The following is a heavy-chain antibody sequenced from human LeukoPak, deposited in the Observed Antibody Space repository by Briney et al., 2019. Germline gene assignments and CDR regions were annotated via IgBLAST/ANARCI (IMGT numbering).Heavy chain of an antibody. J-gene: IGHJ4*02. CDR3: ARGSFGYGDYDY. CDR1: GYTFTSYA. Sequence: ASVTVSCKAPGYTFTSYAMHWVRQAPGQRLEWMGWINAGNGNTKYSQKFQGRVTITRDTSASTAYMELSSLRSEDTAVYYCARGSFGYGDYDYWGQGTLVTVSS. D-gene: IGHD4-17*01. V-gene: IGHV1-3*01. CDR2: INAGNGNT.